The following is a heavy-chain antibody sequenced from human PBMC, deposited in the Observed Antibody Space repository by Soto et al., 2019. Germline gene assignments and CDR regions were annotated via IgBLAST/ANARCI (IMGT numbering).Heavy chain of an antibody. V-gene: IGHV1-46*01. D-gene: IGHD3-22*01. CDR2: INPSGGST. J-gene: IGHJ6*02. Sequence: GASVKVSCKASGYTFTSYYMHWGRQAPGQGLEWMGIINPSGGSTSYAQKFQGRVTMTRDTSTSTVYMELSSLRSEDTAVYYCARGLRGDSSGYVSEYYYYYGMDVWGQGTTVTVSS. CDR3: ARGLRGDSSGYVSEYYYYYGMDV. CDR1: GYTFTSYY.